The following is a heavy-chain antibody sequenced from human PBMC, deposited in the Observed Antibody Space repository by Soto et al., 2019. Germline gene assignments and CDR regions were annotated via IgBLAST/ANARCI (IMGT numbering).Heavy chain of an antibody. J-gene: IGHJ4*02. V-gene: IGHV3-15*01. CDR1: GFTFTDAW. CDR3: VTSRVGY. Sequence: ESGGGLVKPGGSLRLSCAASGFTFTDAWMSWVRQAPGKGLEWIARIKTKTDGGTIDYAAPVKGRFTISRDDSKNTLYLQMNSLKSEDTGVYYCVTSRVGYWGQGTLVTVSS. D-gene: IGHD1-26*01. CDR2: IKTKTDGGTI.